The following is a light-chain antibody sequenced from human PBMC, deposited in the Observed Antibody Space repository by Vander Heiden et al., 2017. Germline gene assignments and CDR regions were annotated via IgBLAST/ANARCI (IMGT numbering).Light chain of an antibody. CDR2: EVS. V-gene: IGLV2-23*02. CDR1: SSDVGSYNL. J-gene: IGLJ3*02. Sequence: QSALTQPASVSWSPGPSIPISCTGISSDVGSYNLVSWYQQHPGKAPKLMIYEVSKRPSGVSNRFSGSKSGNTASLTISGLQAEDEADYYCCSYAGSSTLGVFGGGTKLTVL. CDR3: CSYAGSSTLGV.